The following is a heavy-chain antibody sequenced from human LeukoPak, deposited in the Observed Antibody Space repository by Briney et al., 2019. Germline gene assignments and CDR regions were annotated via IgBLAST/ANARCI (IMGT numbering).Heavy chain of an antibody. V-gene: IGHV3-53*01. D-gene: IGHD6-19*01. J-gene: IGHJ2*01. CDR1: GFTVSSNY. CDR2: IYSGGVT. Sequence: QSGGSLRLSSAASGFTVSSNYMSWVRQAPGKGLEWVSLIYSGGVTYYADSVKGRFIISRDNSKNTLFLQMNSLRAEDTAVYYCARAPSGWSDYWYFDLWGRGTLVTVSS. CDR3: ARAPSGWSDYWYFDL.